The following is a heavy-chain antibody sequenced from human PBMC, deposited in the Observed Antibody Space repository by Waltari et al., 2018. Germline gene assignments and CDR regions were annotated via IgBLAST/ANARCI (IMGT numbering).Heavy chain of an antibody. CDR2: IIPIFGTA. J-gene: IGHJ4*02. V-gene: IGHV1-69*13. CDR1: GGTFSSYA. CDR3: ASPHTGTYYFDY. D-gene: IGHD1-7*01. Sequence: QVQLVQSGAEVKKPGSSVKVSCKASGGTFSSYAISWVRQAPGQGLEWMGGIIPIFGTANYAQKFQCRVTITADESTSTAYMELSSLRSEDTAMYYCASPHTGTYYFDYWGQGTLVIVSS.